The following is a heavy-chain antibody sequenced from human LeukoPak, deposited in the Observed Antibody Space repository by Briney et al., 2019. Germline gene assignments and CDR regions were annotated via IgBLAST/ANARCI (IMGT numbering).Heavy chain of an antibody. CDR2: IYYSGST. Sequence: SETLSLTCTVSGGFISSYYWSWIRQPPGKGLEWIGYIYYSGSTNYNPSLKSRVTISVDTSKNQFSLKLSSVTAADTAVYYCARGTGVVVSRGAKQKPYDSSGYRDWGQGTLVTVSS. D-gene: IGHD3-22*01. CDR1: GGFISSYY. J-gene: IGHJ4*02. CDR3: ARGTGVVVSRGAKQKPYDSSGYRD. V-gene: IGHV4-59*01.